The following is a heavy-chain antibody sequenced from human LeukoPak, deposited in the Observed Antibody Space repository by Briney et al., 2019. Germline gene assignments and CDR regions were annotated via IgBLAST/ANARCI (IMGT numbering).Heavy chain of an antibody. CDR3: ARYPTESEDDYDFWSGYPGFDY. CDR2: INKDGRGK. D-gene: IGHD3-3*01. J-gene: IGHJ4*02. CDR1: GFNLSSHW. V-gene: IGHV3-7*01. Sequence: GSLRLSWAGSGFNLSSHWVNWVRQAPGKGLEGVGNINKDGRGKYYVDSVKGRFTISRDNAKNSLYLQMNSLRAEDTAVYYCARYPTESEDDYDFWSGYPGFDYWGQGTLVTVSS.